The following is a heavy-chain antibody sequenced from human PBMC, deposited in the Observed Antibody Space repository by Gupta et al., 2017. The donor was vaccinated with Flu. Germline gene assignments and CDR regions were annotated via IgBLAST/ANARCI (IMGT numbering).Heavy chain of an antibody. CDR2: IYYSGST. Sequence: QLQLPESGPGLVKPSETLSLTCTVSGGSISSSSYYWGWIRQPPGKGLEWIGSIYYSGSTYYNPSLKSRVTISVDTAKNQFSLKLSSVTAADTAVYYCASHNYFYDSSGYYGDAFDIWGQGTMVTVSS. CDR3: ASHNYFYDSSGYYGDAFDI. CDR1: GGSISSSSYY. D-gene: IGHD3-22*01. V-gene: IGHV4-39*01. J-gene: IGHJ3*02.